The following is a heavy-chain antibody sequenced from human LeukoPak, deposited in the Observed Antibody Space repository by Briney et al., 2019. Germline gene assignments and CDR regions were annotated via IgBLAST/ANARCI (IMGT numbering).Heavy chain of an antibody. D-gene: IGHD3-22*01. CDR3: AKAYYDSSGYSYYFDY. V-gene: IGHV3-21*01. CDR2: SSTYM. J-gene: IGHJ4*02. Sequence: SSTYMYYADSVKGRFTISRDNAKNSLYLQMNSLRDEDTAVYYCAKAYYDSSGYSYYFDYWGRGTLVTVSS.